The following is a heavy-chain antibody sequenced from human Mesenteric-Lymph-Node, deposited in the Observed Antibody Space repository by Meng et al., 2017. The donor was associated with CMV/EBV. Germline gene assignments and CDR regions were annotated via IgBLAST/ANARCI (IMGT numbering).Heavy chain of an antibody. J-gene: IGHJ6*02. D-gene: IGHD3-3*01. Sequence: GGSLRLSCTVSGGSISSTSYYWVWIRQPPGKGLEWVATIKKDGSEKYYVDSVKGRFSISRDNAQNSLYLQMNSLRAEDTAVYYCARDLSLTIFGGDNYYGMDVWGQGTTVTVSS. CDR3: ARDLSLTIFGGDNYYGMDV. CDR2: IKKDGSEK. V-gene: IGHV3-7*01. CDR1: GGSISSTSYY.